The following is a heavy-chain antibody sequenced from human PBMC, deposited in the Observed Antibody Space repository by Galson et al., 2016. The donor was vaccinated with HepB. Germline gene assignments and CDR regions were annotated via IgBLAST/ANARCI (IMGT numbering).Heavy chain of an antibody. CDR1: GDSVTSGAYY. Sequence: TLSLTCSVSGDSVTSGAYYWSWIRQPPGKGLEWIGYIYDSGTTFYNASLNSRLVISVDTSENQFFLKLSSVTAADPAVYYCAAVISGGSLDYWGQGILVTVSA. CDR3: AAVISGGSLDY. CDR2: IYDSGTT. V-gene: IGHV4-30-4*01. J-gene: IGHJ4*02. D-gene: IGHD6-19*01.